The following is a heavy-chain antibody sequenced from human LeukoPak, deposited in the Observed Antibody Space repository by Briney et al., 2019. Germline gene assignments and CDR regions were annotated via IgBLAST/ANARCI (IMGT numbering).Heavy chain of an antibody. CDR1: GGTFSSYA. V-gene: IGHV1-69*05. D-gene: IGHD2-21*02. CDR2: IIPIFGTA. Sequence: SVKVSCKASGGTFSSYAISWVRQAPRQGLEWMGRIIPIFGTANYAQKFQGRVTITTDESTSTAYMELSSLRSEDTAVYYCARDCGSDCYGMGYWGQGTLVTVSS. J-gene: IGHJ4*02. CDR3: ARDCGSDCYGMGY.